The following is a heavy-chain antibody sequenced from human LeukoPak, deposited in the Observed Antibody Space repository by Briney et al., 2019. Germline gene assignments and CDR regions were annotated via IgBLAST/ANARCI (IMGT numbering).Heavy chain of an antibody. J-gene: IGHJ4*02. CDR3: ARTDYGGNEGYFDY. CDR2: IYYSGST. Sequence: SETLSLTCTVSGGSFSSGSYYWSWIRQPPGKGLEWLGYIYYSGSTNYNPSLKSRVTISVDTSKNQFSLKLSSVTAADTAVYYCARTDYGGNEGYFDYWGQGTLVTVSS. CDR1: GGSFSSGSYY. D-gene: IGHD4-23*01. V-gene: IGHV4-61*01.